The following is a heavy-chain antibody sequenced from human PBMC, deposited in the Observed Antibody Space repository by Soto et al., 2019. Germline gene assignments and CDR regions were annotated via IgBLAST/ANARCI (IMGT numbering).Heavy chain of an antibody. V-gene: IGHV4-61*08. D-gene: IGHD5-18*01. CDR1: GGSVSSGDYY. J-gene: IGHJ5*02. Sequence: SETLSLTCTVSGGSVSSGDYYWSWIRQPPGKGLEWIGYIYYSGSTNYNPPLKSRVSISLDTSKNQFSLRLTSVTAADTAVYYCARIPVDTYMINWFDPWGQGTLVTVSS. CDR3: ARIPVDTYMINWFDP. CDR2: IYYSGST.